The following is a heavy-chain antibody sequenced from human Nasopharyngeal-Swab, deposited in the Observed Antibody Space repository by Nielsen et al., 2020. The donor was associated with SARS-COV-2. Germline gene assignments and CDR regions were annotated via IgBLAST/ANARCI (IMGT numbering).Heavy chain of an antibody. CDR1: GYSISSGYY. Sequence: SETLSLTCTVSGYSISSGYYWGWIRQPPGKGLEWIGSIYHSGSTYYNPSLKSRVTISVDTSKNQFSLKLSSVTAADTAVYYCGREYYYESTGYLYAFDIWGQGTLVTVSS. V-gene: IGHV4-38-2*02. CDR3: GREYYYESTGYLYAFDI. CDR2: IYHSGST. D-gene: IGHD3-22*01. J-gene: IGHJ3*02.